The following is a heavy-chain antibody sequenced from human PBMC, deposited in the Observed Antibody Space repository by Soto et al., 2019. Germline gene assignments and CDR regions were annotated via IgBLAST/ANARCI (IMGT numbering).Heavy chain of an antibody. CDR3: ARLNWNDAV. CDR2: ISYSGST. CDR1: GGSISSSSDY. V-gene: IGHV4-39*01. J-gene: IGHJ4*02. Sequence: QLQLQESGPGLVKPSETLSLTCTVSGGSISSSSDYWGWTRQPPGKGLEWIGSISYSGSTHYNPSLKSRVSRSVDMSKNQFSLNLRSVTAADTAVYYCARLNWNDAVWGQGTLVSVSS. D-gene: IGHD1-1*01.